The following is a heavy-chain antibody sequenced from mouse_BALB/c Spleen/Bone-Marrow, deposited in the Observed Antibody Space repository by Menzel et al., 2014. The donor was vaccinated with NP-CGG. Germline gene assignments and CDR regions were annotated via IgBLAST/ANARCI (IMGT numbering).Heavy chain of an antibody. CDR3: DRNPGFAY. V-gene: IGHV2-2*02. CDR1: GFSLTSYG. Sequence: QVQLQQSGPGLVQPLQSLSITCTVSGFSLTSYGVHWVRQSPGKGLEWLGVIWSGGSTDYNAAFISRLSISKDNSKSQVFFKMNSLQANDTAIYYCDRNPGFAYWGQGTLVTVSA. CDR2: IWSGGST. J-gene: IGHJ3*01.